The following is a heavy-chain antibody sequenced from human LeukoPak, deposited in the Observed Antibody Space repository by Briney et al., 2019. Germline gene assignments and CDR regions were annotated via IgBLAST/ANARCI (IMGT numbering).Heavy chain of an antibody. J-gene: IGHJ4*02. D-gene: IGHD6-19*01. CDR2: IYYSGST. Sequence: SETLSLTCTVSGGSISSSSYYWGWIRQSPGKGLEWIGSIYYSGSTYYNPSLKSRVTISVDTSKNQFSLKLSSVTAADTAVYYCARHDSSGWQRALGYWGQGTLVTVSS. CDR1: GGSISSSSYY. CDR3: ARHDSSGWQRALGY. V-gene: IGHV4-39*01.